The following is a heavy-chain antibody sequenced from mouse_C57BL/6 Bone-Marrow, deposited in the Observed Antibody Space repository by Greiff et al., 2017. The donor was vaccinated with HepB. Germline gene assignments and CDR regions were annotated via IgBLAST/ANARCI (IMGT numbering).Heavy chain of an antibody. CDR3: ARPGSSYDWYFDV. V-gene: IGHV1-47*01. CDR2: FHPYNDDT. CDR1: GYTFTTYP. J-gene: IGHJ1*03. Sequence: QVHVKQSGAELVKPGASVKMSCKASGYTFTTYPIEWMKQNHGKSLEWIGNFHPYNDDTKYNEKFKGKATLTVEKSSSTVYLELSRLTSDDSAVYYCARPGSSYDWYFDVWGTGTTVTVSS. D-gene: IGHD1-1*01.